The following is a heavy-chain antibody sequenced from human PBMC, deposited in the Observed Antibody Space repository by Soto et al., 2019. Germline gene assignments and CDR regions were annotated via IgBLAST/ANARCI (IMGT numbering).Heavy chain of an antibody. V-gene: IGHV3-21*01. Sequence: EVQLVESGGGLVKPGGSLRLSCAASGFTFSSYSMNWVRQAPGKGLEWVSSISDSSSYIYYADSVKGRFTISRDNAKNSLYLQMNSLRAEDTAVYYCAIDDFGELLGTWGQGTLVTVSS. CDR2: ISDSSSYI. D-gene: IGHD3-10*01. J-gene: IGHJ5*02. CDR3: AIDDFGELLGT. CDR1: GFTFSSYS.